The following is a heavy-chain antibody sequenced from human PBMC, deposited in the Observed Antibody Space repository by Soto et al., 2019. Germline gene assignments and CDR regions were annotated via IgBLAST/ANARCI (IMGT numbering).Heavy chain of an antibody. V-gene: IGHV3-53*01. CDR1: GFTVSSNY. D-gene: IGHD5-12*01. Sequence: GGSLRLSCAASGFTVSSNYMSWVRQAPGKGLEWVSVIYSGGSTYYADSVKGRFTISRDNSKNTLYLQMNSLRAEDTAVYYCARDSLGGGYDSFDYWGQGTLVTVSS. CDR2: IYSGGST. CDR3: ARDSLGGGYDSFDY. J-gene: IGHJ4*02.